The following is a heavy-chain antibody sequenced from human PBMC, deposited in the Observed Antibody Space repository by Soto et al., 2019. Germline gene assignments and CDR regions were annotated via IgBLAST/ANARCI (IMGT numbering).Heavy chain of an antibody. CDR1: GGSFSGYY. J-gene: IGHJ4*02. D-gene: IGHD3-10*01. Sequence: QVQLQQWGAGLLKPSETLSLTCAVYGGSFSGYYWSWIRQPPGKGLEWIGEINHSGSTNYNPSLTSRVTISVDTSKNQFSLKLSSVTAADTAVYYCARGPAGGYLVPYYFDYWGQGTLVTVSS. CDR2: INHSGST. CDR3: ARGPAGGYLVPYYFDY. V-gene: IGHV4-34*01.